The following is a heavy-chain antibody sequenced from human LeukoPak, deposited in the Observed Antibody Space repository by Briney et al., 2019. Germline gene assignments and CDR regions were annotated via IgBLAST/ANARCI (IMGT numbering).Heavy chain of an antibody. CDR2: ISSSSSTI. D-gene: IGHD2-2*01. CDR3: ASLQGYCSSTSCYAIYYGMDV. CDR1: GFTFSSYS. J-gene: IGHJ6*02. Sequence: PGGSLRLSYAASGFTFSSYSMNWVRQAPGKGLEWVSYISSSSSTIYYADSVKGRFTISRDNAKNSLYLQMNSLRAEDTAVYYCASLQGYCSSTSCYAIYYGMDVWGQGTTVTVSS. V-gene: IGHV3-48*01.